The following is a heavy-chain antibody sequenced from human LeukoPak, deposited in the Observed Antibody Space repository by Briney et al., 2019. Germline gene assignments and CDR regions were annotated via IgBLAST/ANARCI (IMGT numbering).Heavy chain of an antibody. D-gene: IGHD6-13*01. CDR2: IYYSGTS. V-gene: IGHV4-59*01. J-gene: IGHJ5*02. CDR1: GGSIRSSH. Sequence: PSETLSLTCTVSGGSIRSSHWSWIRQPPGKGLEFIGYIYYSGTSNYNPSLKSRVTMSVDTSNNQFSLKLNSVTAADTAVYYCAKAAGYSTIYWFDPWGQGILVTVSS. CDR3: AKAAGYSTIYWFDP.